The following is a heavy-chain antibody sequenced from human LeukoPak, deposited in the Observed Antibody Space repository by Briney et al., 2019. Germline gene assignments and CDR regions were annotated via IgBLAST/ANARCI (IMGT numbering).Heavy chain of an antibody. D-gene: IGHD2-2*01. J-gene: IGHJ3*02. CDR3: ARGSADCTRTSCYAFDI. CDR2: ISGTSSSI. CDR1: GFTFSIAL. V-gene: IGHV3-48*02. Sequence: GGSLRLSCAAAGFTFSIALMSWVRRAPGKGLEWVSYISGTSSSIHYADSVKGRFTISRDNAKNSLYLQMNSLRDEDTAVYYCARGSADCTRTSCYAFDIWGQGTTVTVSS.